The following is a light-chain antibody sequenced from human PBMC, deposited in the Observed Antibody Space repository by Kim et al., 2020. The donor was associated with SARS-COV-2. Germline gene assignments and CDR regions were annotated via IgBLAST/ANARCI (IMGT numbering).Light chain of an antibody. J-gene: IGLJ3*02. CDR1: SLRGYY. CDR2: GKN. Sequence: SSELTQDPAVSVALGQTVRITCQGDSLRGYYASWYQQKPGQAPVLVLYGKNSRPSGIPDRFSGSSSWNTASLTITGAQAEDEADYYCNSRDTSGGLWVFGGGTQLSVL. CDR3: NSRDTSGGLWV. V-gene: IGLV3-19*01.